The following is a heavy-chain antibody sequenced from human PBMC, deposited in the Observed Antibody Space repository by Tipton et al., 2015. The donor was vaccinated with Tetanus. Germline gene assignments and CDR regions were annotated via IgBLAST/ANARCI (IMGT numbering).Heavy chain of an antibody. CDR3: ARASRYSYGYSSYFDY. V-gene: IGHV4-61*08. CDR2: ISPSGSF. J-gene: IGHJ4*02. CDR1: GGSIRSGDHQ. D-gene: IGHD5-18*01. Sequence: LRLSCTVSGGSIRSGDHQWNWIRQPPGKGLEWLAFISPSGSFNYNPSLKSRSTISIDTSKTQFSLMLSSVTAADTAMYYCARASRYSYGYSSYFDYWGQGILVTVSS.